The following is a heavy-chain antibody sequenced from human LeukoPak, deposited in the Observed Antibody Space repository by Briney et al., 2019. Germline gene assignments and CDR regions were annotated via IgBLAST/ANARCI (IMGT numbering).Heavy chain of an antibody. CDR2: ISSASNTL. J-gene: IGHJ3*01. CDR1: GFSFSSYE. D-gene: IGHD4/OR15-4a*01. CDR3: AKEDHYGDDGDAFDV. Sequence: PGGSLRLSCAASGFSFSSYEMNWVRQAPGKGLEWVSYISSASNTLYYADSVKGRFSISRDNAKNSLYLQMNSLRAEDTAVYYCAKEDHYGDDGDAFDVWGRGTMVTVSS. V-gene: IGHV3-48*03.